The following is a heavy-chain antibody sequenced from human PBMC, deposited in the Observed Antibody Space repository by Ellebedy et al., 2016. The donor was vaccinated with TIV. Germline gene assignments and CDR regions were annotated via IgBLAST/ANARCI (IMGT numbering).Heavy chain of an antibody. CDR1: GFTISSYS. V-gene: IGHV3-48*01. Sequence: PGGSLRLSCAAPGFTISSYSMNWVRQAPGKGLEWVSYISSISSTIYYADSVKGRFTVSRDNAKKSLYLQRNSLRAEDTAVYYCARAPSYLGDIVVVPDASVRAYDYGMDVWGQGTTVTVSS. D-gene: IGHD2-2*01. J-gene: IGHJ6*02. CDR3: ARAPSYLGDIVVVPDASVRAYDYGMDV. CDR2: ISSISSTI.